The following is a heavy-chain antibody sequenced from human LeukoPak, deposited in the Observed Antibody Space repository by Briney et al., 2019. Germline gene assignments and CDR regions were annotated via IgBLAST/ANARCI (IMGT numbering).Heavy chain of an antibody. J-gene: IGHJ4*02. D-gene: IGHD3-22*01. CDR2: ISWDGGST. CDR1: GFTFDDYT. CDR3: AKGSHYDSSGSFYFDY. Sequence: GGSLRLSCAASGFTFDDYTMHWVRQAPGKGLEWVSLISWDGGSTYYADSVKGRFTISRDNSKNTLYVQVNSLGTEDTAAYYCAKGSHYDSSGSFYFDYWGQGTLVTVSS. V-gene: IGHV3-43*01.